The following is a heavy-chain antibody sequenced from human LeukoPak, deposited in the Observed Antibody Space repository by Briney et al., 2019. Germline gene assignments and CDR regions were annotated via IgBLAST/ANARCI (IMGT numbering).Heavy chain of an antibody. D-gene: IGHD1-26*01. Sequence: RGSLRLSCAASGFTFSTYAMSWVRQVPGKGLEWVSSITGSGGSTYYADSVKSRFTISRDNSKNTLYLQMSSLRAEDTAVYYCAKGSRIVGSTTSDYWGQGTLVTVSS. V-gene: IGHV3-23*01. J-gene: IGHJ4*02. CDR2: ITGSGGST. CDR3: AKGSRIVGSTTSDY. CDR1: GFTFSTYA.